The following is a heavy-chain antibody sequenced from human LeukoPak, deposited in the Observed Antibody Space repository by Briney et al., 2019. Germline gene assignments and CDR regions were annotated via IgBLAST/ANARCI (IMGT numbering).Heavy chain of an antibody. CDR2: IKSDGSST. CDR3: VRDNRSYNFDY. D-gene: IGHD1-26*01. Sequence: GGSLRLSCAASGFTFSRYWMHWVRQAPGKGLVWVSCIKSDGSSTSISDSAKGRFTISRDNAKNTVYLQMNSLRAEDTAVYYCVRDNRSYNFDYWGQGTLVTVSS. J-gene: IGHJ4*02. V-gene: IGHV3-74*01. CDR1: GFTFSRYW.